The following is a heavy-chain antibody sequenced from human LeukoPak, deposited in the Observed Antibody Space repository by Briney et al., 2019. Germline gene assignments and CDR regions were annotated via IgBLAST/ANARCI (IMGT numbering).Heavy chain of an antibody. CDR1: GYTFTTFW. Sequence: GESLKISCQASGYTFTTFWIGWVRQMPGKGLEWIGIVNPGDSDTRYSPSFQGQVTLSVDKSINTAYLQWSSLKASDTALYYCARRQICTHFDYWAQGTLVTVSS. CDR2: VNPGDSDT. D-gene: IGHD2-8*01. CDR3: ARRQICTHFDY. J-gene: IGHJ4*02. V-gene: IGHV5-51*01.